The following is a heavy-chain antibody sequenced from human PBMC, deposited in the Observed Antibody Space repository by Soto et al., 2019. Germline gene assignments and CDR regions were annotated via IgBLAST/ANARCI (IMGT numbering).Heavy chain of an antibody. D-gene: IGHD6-13*01. CDR2: IYYGST. J-gene: IGHJ4*02. Sequence: QVQLQESGPGLVKPSQTLSLTCTVSAGGSISSGDSYWSWIRQHPGKGLEYIGHIYYGSTYHNPSLKSRVSISVDTSKNQFSLNLNSVTAADTAVYYCARGVGSSWYFSYFDYWGQGTLVSVSS. CDR3: ARGVGSSWYFSYFDY. CDR1: AGGSISSGDSY. V-gene: IGHV4-31*03.